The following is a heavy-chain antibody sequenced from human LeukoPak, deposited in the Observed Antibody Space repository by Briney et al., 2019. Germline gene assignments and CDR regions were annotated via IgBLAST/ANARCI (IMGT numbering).Heavy chain of an antibody. D-gene: IGHD4-17*01. V-gene: IGHV4-61*01. CDR1: GYSISIGYY. CDR2: IYYSGST. Sequence: ASETLSLTCTVSGYSISIGYYWGWVRQPPGKGLEWIGYIYYSGSTNYNPSLKSRVTISADTSKNQFSLKLSSVTAADTAVYYCARSMTTVTMLNLWGQGTLVTVSS. CDR3: ARSMTTVTMLNL. J-gene: IGHJ4*02.